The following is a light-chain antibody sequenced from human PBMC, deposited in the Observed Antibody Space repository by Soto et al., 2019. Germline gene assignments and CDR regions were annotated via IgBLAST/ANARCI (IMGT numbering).Light chain of an antibody. Sequence: DIQMTQSPSSLSASVGDRVIITCRASQSIGRYLNWYQQKPGKAPQVLIFAASSLESGVPSRFSGRRSGTEFTLTISSLQPEDFASYYCLQDYGDSWTFGQGTKVDI. CDR3: LQDYGDSWT. J-gene: IGKJ1*01. CDR1: QSIGRY. CDR2: AAS. V-gene: IGKV1-39*01.